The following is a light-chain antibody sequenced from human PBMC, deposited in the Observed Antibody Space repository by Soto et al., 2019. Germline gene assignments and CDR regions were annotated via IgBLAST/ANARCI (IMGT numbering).Light chain of an antibody. V-gene: IGKV3-11*01. CDR3: QQYNNWPPENT. CDR2: DAS. J-gene: IGKJ5*01. Sequence: EIVLTQSPATLSLSPGERATLSCRASQSVSSYLAWYQQKPGQAPRLLIYDASNRATGIPARFSGSGSGTDFTLTISSLEPEDFAVYYCQQYNNWPPENTFGQGTRLEIK. CDR1: QSVSSY.